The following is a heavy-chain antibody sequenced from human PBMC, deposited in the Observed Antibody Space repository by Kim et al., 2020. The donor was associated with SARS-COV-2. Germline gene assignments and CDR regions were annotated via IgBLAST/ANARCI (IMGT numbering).Heavy chain of an antibody. CDR2: INPNSGGT. CDR1: GYTFTGYY. J-gene: IGHJ4*02. Sequence: ASVKVSCKASGYTFTGYYMHWVRQAPGQGLEWMGWINPNSGGTNYAQKFQGWVTMTRDTSISTAYMELSRLRSDDTAVYYCARAAGVVPAATYIDYWGQGTLVTVSS. V-gene: IGHV1-2*04. D-gene: IGHD2-2*01. CDR3: ARAAGVVPAATYIDY.